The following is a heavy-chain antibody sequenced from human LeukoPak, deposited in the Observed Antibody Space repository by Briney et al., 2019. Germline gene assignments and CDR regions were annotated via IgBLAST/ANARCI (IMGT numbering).Heavy chain of an antibody. CDR3: ARDLNDILTVPSRYTDV. J-gene: IGHJ6*03. CDR1: GYTFTSYG. CDR2: ISAYNGNT. D-gene: IGHD3-9*01. V-gene: IGHV1-18*01. Sequence: GASVKVSCKASGYTFTSYGISWVRQAPGQGLEWMGWISAYNGNTNYAQKLQGRVTMTTDTSTSTAYMELRSLRSDDTAIYYCARDLNDILTVPSRYTDVWGKGTTVTISS.